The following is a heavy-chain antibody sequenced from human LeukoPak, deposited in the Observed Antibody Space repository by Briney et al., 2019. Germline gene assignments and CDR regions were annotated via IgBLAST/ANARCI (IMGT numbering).Heavy chain of an antibody. J-gene: IGHJ5*02. V-gene: IGHV4-59*11. CDR2: IYYSGST. CDR3: ARVSHWSSWYRPTEDNWFDH. D-gene: IGHD6-13*01. Sequence: PGGSLRLSCAASGFTFSDHYMDWIRQPPGKGLEWIGYIYYSGSTNYNPSLKSRVTISVDTSKNQFSLKLSSVTAADTAVYYCARVSHWSSWYRPTEDNWFDHWGQGTLVTVSS. CDR1: GFTFSDHY.